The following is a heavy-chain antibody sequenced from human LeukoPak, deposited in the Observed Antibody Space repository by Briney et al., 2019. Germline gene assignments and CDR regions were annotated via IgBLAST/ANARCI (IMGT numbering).Heavy chain of an antibody. CDR2: INSDGSST. J-gene: IGHJ4*02. V-gene: IGHV3-74*01. Sequence: GGSLRLSCAASGFTFSSYWMHWVRQVPGKGLVWVSRINSDGSSTTYADSVKGRFTISRDNAKNTLYLQMNSLRAEDTAVYYCARGGPYSSSSLSYWGQGTLATVSS. D-gene: IGHD6-13*01. CDR3: ARGGPYSSSSLSY. CDR1: GFTFSSYW.